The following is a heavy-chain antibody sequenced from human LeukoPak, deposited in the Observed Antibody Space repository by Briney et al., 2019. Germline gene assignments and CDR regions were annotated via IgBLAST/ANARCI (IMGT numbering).Heavy chain of an antibody. V-gene: IGHV3-21*01. CDR2: ITSSSNYI. CDR1: GFTFSSFA. CDR3: ARDRGYFDN. J-gene: IGHJ4*02. Sequence: GGSLRLSCAASGFTFSSFALNWVRQAPGKGLEWLSSITSSSNYIYYADSVKGRFTISRDNVQNSLYLQMNSLRAEDTAMYYCARDRGYFDNWGQGTLVTVSS.